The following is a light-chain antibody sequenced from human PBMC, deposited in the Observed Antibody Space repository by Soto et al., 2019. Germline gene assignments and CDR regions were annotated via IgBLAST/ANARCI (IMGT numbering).Light chain of an antibody. Sequence: DIKMTQSPSPLSASVGDRVTITCLASQDINNYLNWYQQKPGQAPKLLIYDASGLEVGVPSRFSGSGSGTHFTLTISGLQPEDIATYYCQQFGDLTFIFGQGTRLEI. J-gene: IGKJ5*01. V-gene: IGKV1-33*01. CDR3: QQFGDLTFI. CDR2: DAS. CDR1: QDINNY.